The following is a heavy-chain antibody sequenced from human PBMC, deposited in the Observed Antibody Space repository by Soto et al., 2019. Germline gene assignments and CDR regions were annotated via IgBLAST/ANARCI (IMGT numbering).Heavy chain of an antibody. V-gene: IGHV1-69*01. D-gene: IGHD5-18*01. CDR1: GGTFSSYA. J-gene: IGHJ4*02. Sequence: QVQLVQSGAEVKKPGSSVKVSCKASGGTFSSYAISWVRQAPGQGLEWMGGIIPIFGTANYAQKFQGRVTITADESRSTAYMALSSLRSEDTALYYCARADTPPPIQLWPFGYWGQGTLVTVSS. CDR3: ARADTPPPIQLWPFGY. CDR2: IIPIFGTA.